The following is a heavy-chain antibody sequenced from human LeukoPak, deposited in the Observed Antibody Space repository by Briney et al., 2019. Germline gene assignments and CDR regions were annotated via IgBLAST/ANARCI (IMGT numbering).Heavy chain of an antibody. CDR2: IFYSGST. Sequence: SETLSLTCTVSGGSISSGGFYWSWIRQHPGKGLEWIGCIFYSGSTYYNPSLKSRVSMSVDTSKNQFSLKLSSVTAADTAMYYCARALLNWNYDYWGQGTLVTVSS. CDR3: ARALLNWNYDY. D-gene: IGHD1-7*01. V-gene: IGHV4-31*03. CDR1: GGSISSGGFY. J-gene: IGHJ4*02.